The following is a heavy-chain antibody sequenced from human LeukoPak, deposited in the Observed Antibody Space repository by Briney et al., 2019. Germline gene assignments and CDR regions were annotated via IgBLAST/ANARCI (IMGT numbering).Heavy chain of an antibody. D-gene: IGHD6-6*01. Sequence: PGGSLRLSCAASGFTFSSYAMSWVRQAPGKGLEWVSAISGSGGSTYYADSVKGRFTISRDNSKNTLYLQMNSLRAEDTAVYYCSKDSAARRGYFDYWGQGTLVTVSS. J-gene: IGHJ4*02. CDR2: ISGSGGST. V-gene: IGHV3-23*01. CDR3: SKDSAARRGYFDY. CDR1: GFTFSSYA.